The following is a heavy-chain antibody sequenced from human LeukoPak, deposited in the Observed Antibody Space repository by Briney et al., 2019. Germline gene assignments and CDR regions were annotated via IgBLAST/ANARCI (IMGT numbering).Heavy chain of an antibody. V-gene: IGHV4-59*01. CDR1: GGSISTYY. CDR3: ARGNCDHFESFQH. CDR2: THYSGST. D-gene: IGHD1-1*01. J-gene: IGHJ1*01. Sequence: SETLSLTCTVSGGSISTYYWSWIRQPPGKGLEWIGCTHYSGSTKYNPSLKSRVTISVDTSKNQFSLRLISVTAADPALYYGARGNCDHFESFQHWGQGTLVTVSS.